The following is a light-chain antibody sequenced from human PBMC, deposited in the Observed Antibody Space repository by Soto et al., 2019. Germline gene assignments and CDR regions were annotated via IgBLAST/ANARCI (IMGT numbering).Light chain of an antibody. V-gene: IGKV1-8*01. J-gene: IGKJ4*01. Sequence: AIRMTQSPTSLSASTGDRVTITCRASQGIIGYLAWYQQKAGKAPKLLIYAASTLQCGVPSRFSGSGSGTDFTLTISCLQSEDFATYYCQQYYSYPLTFGGGTKVDI. CDR1: QGIIGY. CDR3: QQYYSYPLT. CDR2: AAS.